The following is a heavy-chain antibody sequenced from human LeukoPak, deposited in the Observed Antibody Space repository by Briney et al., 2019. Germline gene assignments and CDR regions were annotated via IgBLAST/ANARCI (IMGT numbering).Heavy chain of an antibody. Sequence: GGSLRLSCEGSGFIFSRYSSYAMNWVRQAPGKGLEWVAAISGGGDVTNYADSVKGRFTISRDNSKNTVHMQMNSLGAEDTAVYYCAKDGLGYSGYDYVYYYYGMDVWGQGTTVTVSS. V-gene: IGHV3-23*01. CDR3: AKDGLGYSGYDYVYYYYGMDV. CDR2: ISGGGDVT. J-gene: IGHJ6*02. D-gene: IGHD5-12*01. CDR1: GFIFSRYSSYA.